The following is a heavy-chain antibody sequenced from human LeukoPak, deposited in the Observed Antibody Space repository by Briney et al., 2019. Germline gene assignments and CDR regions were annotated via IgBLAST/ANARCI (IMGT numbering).Heavy chain of an antibody. CDR2: IYYSGST. Sequence: SETLSLTCTVSGGSISSGGYYWSWIRQHPGKGLEWIGYIYYSGSTYYNPSLKSRVAISVDTSKNQFSLKLSSVTAADTAVYYCARVSYYYDSSGPDAAFDIWGQGTMVTVSS. CDR1: GGSISSGGYY. J-gene: IGHJ3*02. CDR3: ARVSYYYDSSGPDAAFDI. V-gene: IGHV4-31*03. D-gene: IGHD3-22*01.